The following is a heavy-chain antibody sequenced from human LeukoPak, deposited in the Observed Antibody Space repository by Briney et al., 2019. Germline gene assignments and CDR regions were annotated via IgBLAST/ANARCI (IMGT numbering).Heavy chain of an antibody. V-gene: IGHV4-4*02. D-gene: IGHD3-10*01. CDR1: GGSMSSSYW. CDR2: IYHSGST. Sequence: SETLSLTCSVSGGSMSSSYWWSWVRQPPGKGLEWIGEIYHSGSTNYNPSLKSRVTISVDKSKNQFSLKLSSVTAADTAVYYCARLVRGVIIIHGMDVWGQGTTVTVSS. J-gene: IGHJ6*02. CDR3: ARLVRGVIIIHGMDV.